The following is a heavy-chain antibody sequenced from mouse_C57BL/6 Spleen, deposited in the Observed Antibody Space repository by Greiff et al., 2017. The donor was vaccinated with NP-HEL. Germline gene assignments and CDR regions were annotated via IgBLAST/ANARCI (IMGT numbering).Heavy chain of an antibody. Sequence: QVQLQQPGAELVRPGSSVKLSCKASGYTFTSYWMHWVKQRPIQGLEWIGNIDPSDSETHYNQKFKDKATLTVDKSSSTAYMQLSSLTSEDSAVYYCARGGSSGYGFAYWGQGTLVTVSA. CDR2: IDPSDSET. J-gene: IGHJ3*01. CDR3: ARGGSSGYGFAY. CDR1: GYTFTSYW. V-gene: IGHV1-52*01. D-gene: IGHD3-2*02.